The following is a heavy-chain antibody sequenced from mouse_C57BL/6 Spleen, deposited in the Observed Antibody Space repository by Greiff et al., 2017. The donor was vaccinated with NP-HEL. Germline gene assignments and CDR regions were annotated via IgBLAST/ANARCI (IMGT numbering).Heavy chain of an antibody. J-gene: IGHJ1*03. CDR2: IDPETGGT. V-gene: IGHV1-15*01. Sequence: VQLQQSGAELVRPGASVTLSCKASGYTFTDYEMHWVKQTPVHGLEWIGAIDPETGGTAYNQKFKGKAILTADKSSSTAYMELRSLTSGDSAVYYGTRSGYYGSSYVWYFDVWGTGTTVTVSS. CDR3: TRSGYYGSSYVWYFDV. CDR1: GYTFTDYE. D-gene: IGHD1-1*01.